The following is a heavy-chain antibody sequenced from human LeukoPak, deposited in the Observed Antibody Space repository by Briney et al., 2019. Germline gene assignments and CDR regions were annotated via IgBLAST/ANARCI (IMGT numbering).Heavy chain of an antibody. J-gene: IGHJ4*02. CDR2: FYYGGGT. CDR1: GGSIRSSSNY. D-gene: IGHD3-10*01. Sequence: SETLSLTCTVSGGSIRSSSNYWGWIRQPPGKRLEWIGNFYYGGGTNYNPSLESRVTISVDTSTNQFSLKLSSVTAADTAVYYCVAMVRGAILHYWGQGTLVTVSS. CDR3: VAMVRGAILHY. V-gene: IGHV4-39*01.